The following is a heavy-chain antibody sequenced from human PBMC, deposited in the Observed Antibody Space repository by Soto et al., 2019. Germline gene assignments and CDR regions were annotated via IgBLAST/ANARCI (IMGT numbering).Heavy chain of an antibody. Sequence: ASVKVSCKASGYTFTGYYMHWVLQAPGQGLEWMGWINPNSGCTNYAQKFQGWVTMTRDTSISTAYMELSRLRSDDTAVYYCARDPTDYYYRMDVWGQATTVTVSS. CDR1: GYTFTGYY. CDR3: ARDPTDYYYRMDV. J-gene: IGHJ6*02. V-gene: IGHV1-2*04. CDR2: INPNSGCT.